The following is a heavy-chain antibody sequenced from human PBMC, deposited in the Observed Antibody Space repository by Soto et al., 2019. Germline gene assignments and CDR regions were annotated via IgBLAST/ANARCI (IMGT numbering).Heavy chain of an antibody. J-gene: IGHJ5*02. V-gene: IGHV4-4*02. Sequence: SETLSLTCAVSGDSISSGAWWSWVRQSPGKGLQWIGEIYHSGSTRNNPSLKSRVTMSVDKSNNQFSRNLMSVTAADTATYYCARDSRTGRSSTHCLMSWGRGILVTVSS. D-gene: IGHD2-2*01. CDR2: IYHSGST. CDR3: ARDSRTGRSSTHCLMS. CDR1: GDSISSGAW.